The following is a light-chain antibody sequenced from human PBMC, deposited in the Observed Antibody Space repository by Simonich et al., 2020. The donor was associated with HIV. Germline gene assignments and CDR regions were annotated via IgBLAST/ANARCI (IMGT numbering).Light chain of an antibody. V-gene: IGKV2-28*01. CDR3: MQALQTPAT. CDR2: LGS. CDR1: QSVLHSTGNNY. J-gene: IGKJ4*01. Sequence: DIVMTQSPLSLPVNPGEPASISCRSSQSVLHSTGNNYLDWYLQKPGPSPQLLLYLGSNRASGVPDRFSGSGSGTDFTLKISRVEAEDVGVYYCMQALQTPATFGGGTKVEIK.